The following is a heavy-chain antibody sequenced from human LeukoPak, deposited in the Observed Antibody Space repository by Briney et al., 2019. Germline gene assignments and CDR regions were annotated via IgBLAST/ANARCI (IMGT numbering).Heavy chain of an antibody. D-gene: IGHD6-6*01. CDR3: ARAARQLVHGAHFDY. CDR1: GGTFSSYA. J-gene: IGHJ4*02. Sequence: SVKVSCKASGGTFSSYAISWVRQAPGQGLEWMGGIIPIFGTANYAQKFQGRVTITADESTSTAYMGLSSLRSEDTAVYYCARAARQLVHGAHFDYWGQGTLVTVSS. V-gene: IGHV1-69*13. CDR2: IIPIFGTA.